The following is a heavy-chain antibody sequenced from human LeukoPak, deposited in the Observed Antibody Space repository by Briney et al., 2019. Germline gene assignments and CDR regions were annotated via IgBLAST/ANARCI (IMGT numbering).Heavy chain of an antibody. CDR3: ATDMKAGAVATPHFDY. J-gene: IGHJ4*02. Sequence: ASVKASCKVSGYTLTELSMHWVRQAPGKGLEWMGGFDPEDGETIYAQKFQGRVTMTEDTSTDTAYMELSSLRSEDTAVYYCATDMKAGAVATPHFDYWGQGTLVAVSS. D-gene: IGHD5-12*01. V-gene: IGHV1-24*01. CDR1: GYTLTELS. CDR2: FDPEDGET.